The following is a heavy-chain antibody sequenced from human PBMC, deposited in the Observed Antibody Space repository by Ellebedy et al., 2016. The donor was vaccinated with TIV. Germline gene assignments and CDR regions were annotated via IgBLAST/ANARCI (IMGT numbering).Heavy chain of an antibody. V-gene: IGHV1-69*04. CDR3: ARDYYGSGSYYNVYAFDI. Sequence: ASVKVSXKASGGTFSSYAISWVRQAPGQGLEWMGRIIPILGIANYAQKFQGRVTITADKSTSTAYMELSSLRSEDTAVYYCARDYYGSGSYYNVYAFDIWGQGTMVTVSS. CDR1: GGTFSSYA. J-gene: IGHJ3*02. CDR2: IIPILGIA. D-gene: IGHD3-10*01.